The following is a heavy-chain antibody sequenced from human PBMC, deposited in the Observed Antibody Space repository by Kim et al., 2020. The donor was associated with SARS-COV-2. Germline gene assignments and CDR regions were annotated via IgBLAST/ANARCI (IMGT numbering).Heavy chain of an antibody. J-gene: IGHJ4*02. Sequence: YSPSFQGQVTISADKSISTAYLQWSSLKASDTAMYYCARRADYGGNPFDYWGQGTLVTVSS. CDR3: ARRADYGGNPFDY. D-gene: IGHD4-17*01. V-gene: IGHV5-51*01.